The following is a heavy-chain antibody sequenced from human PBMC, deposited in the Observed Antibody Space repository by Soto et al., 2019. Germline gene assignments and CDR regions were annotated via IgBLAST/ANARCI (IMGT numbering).Heavy chain of an antibody. Sequence: GESLKISCAASGFTFSSYSMNWVRQTPGKGLEWVSSISSSSSYIYYADSVKGRFTISRDNAKNSLYLQMNSLRAEDTAVYYCARELHGYCSGGSCYSHFDYWGQGTLVTVSS. V-gene: IGHV3-21*01. CDR2: ISSSSSYI. CDR3: ARELHGYCSGGSCYSHFDY. D-gene: IGHD2-15*01. CDR1: GFTFSSYS. J-gene: IGHJ4*02.